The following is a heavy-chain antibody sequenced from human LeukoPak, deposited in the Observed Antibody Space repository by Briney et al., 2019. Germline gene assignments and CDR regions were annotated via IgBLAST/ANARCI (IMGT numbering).Heavy chain of an antibody. CDR3: ARVGDRVATPFDY. CDR1: GFTFSSYS. J-gene: IGHJ4*02. V-gene: IGHV3-21*01. D-gene: IGHD5-12*01. CDR2: ISSSSSYI. Sequence: GGSLRLSCAASGFTFSSYSMNWVRQAPGKGLEWVSSISSSSSYIYYADSVKGRFTISRDNAKNSLYLQMNSLRAEDTAVYYCARVGDRVATPFDYWGQGTLVTVSS.